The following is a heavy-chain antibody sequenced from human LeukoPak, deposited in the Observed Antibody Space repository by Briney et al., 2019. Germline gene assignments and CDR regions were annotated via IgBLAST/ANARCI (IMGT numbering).Heavy chain of an antibody. Sequence: SETLSLTCTVSGGSISSSSYYWGWIRQPPGKGLEWIGSIYYSGSTYYNPSLKSRVTISVDTSKNQFSLKLSSVTAADTAVYYCARMTGSNWAHDWFDPWGQGTLVTVSS. V-gene: IGHV4-39*01. D-gene: IGHD1-26*01. CDR3: ARMTGSNWAHDWFDP. CDR1: GGSISSSSYY. J-gene: IGHJ5*02. CDR2: IYYSGST.